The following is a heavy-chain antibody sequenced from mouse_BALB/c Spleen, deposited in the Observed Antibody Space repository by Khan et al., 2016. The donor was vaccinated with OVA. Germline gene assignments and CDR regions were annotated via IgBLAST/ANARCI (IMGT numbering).Heavy chain of an antibody. J-gene: IGHJ1*01. CDR1: GYTFTEYT. V-gene: IGHV1-18*01. Sequence: EVQLQQSGPELVKPGASVRISCKTSGYTFTEYTMHWVKQSHGKSLEWLGGFNPNNGGTSYNPKFKGKATLTVDKSSSTAYMELRSLTSEDSSVYYCTRRDYYAYYWFFDVWGAGTTVTVSS. CDR3: TRRDYYAYYWFFDV. CDR2: FNPNNGGT. D-gene: IGHD1-2*01.